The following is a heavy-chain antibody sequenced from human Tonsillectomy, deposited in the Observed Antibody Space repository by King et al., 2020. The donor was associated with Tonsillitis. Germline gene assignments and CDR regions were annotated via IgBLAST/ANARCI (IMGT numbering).Heavy chain of an antibody. Sequence: VQLQQWGAGLLKPSETLSLTCAVYGGPFRGYYWNWIRQPPGQGLEWIGEISHTGSPNYNPSLKSRGTMSLDTSENQCSLRLTSVTAADTAVYYCARGLFRYYDFWSGYSLGYWGQGTLVTVSS. J-gene: IGHJ4*02. D-gene: IGHD3-3*01. CDR2: ISHTGSP. CDR1: GGPFRGYY. V-gene: IGHV4-34*01. CDR3: ARGLFRYYDFWSGYSLGY.